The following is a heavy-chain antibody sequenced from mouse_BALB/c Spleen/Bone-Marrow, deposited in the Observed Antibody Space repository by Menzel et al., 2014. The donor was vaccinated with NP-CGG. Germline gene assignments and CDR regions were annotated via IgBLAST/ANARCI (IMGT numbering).Heavy chain of an antibody. CDR3: ARAYYYGSSYYVMDY. V-gene: IGHV14-3*02. Sequence: VQLQQSGTELVKPGASVKLSCTASGFNIKDTYMHWVKQRPEQGLEWIGRIDPANGNTRYDPKFQGKATITADTSSNTAYLQITSLTSEDTAVYYCARAYYYGSSYYVMDYWGQGTSVSVSS. J-gene: IGHJ4*01. CDR1: GFNIKDTY. D-gene: IGHD1-1*01. CDR2: IDPANGNT.